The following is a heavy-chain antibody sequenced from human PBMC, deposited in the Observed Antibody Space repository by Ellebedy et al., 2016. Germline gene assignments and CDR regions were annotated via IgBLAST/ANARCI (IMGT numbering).Heavy chain of an antibody. CDR3: TTSPPDLRFLEWLDAFDI. CDR2: IKSKTDGGTT. CDR1: GFTFSSYA. J-gene: IGHJ3*02. D-gene: IGHD3-3*01. V-gene: IGHV3-15*01. Sequence: GGSLRLSCAASGFTFSSYAMSWVRQAPGKGLEWVGRIKSKTDGGTTDYAAPVKGRFTISRDDSKNTLYLQMNSLKTEDTAVYYCTTSPPDLRFLEWLDAFDIWGQGTMVTVSS.